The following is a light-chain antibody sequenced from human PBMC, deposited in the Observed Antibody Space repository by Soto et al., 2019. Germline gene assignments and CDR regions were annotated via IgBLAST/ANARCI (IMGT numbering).Light chain of an antibody. Sequence: QSVLTQPASVSGSPGQSITISCTGTSSDVGNYNLVSWYQHHPGKAPKLMIYEGSRRPSGVSNRFSGSKSGNTASLTISGLQAEDEADYYCGSYAGPTYYVFGTGTKLTVL. V-gene: IGLV2-23*01. CDR1: SSDVGNYNL. CDR2: EGS. CDR3: GSYAGPTYYV. J-gene: IGLJ1*01.